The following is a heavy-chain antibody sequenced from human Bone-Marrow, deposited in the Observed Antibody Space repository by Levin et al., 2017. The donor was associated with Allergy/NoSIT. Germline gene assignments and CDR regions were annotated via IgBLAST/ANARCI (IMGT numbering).Heavy chain of an antibody. Sequence: GGSLRLSCATSGFSITDAWISWVRQAPGKGLQWVGRIKRKSDGGTTQFAAPVAGRFRISRDDSQDVLFLQMDDLKIEDTAIYYCTTDRHYHLWRNPPRPGVCGQGTAVIVSS. V-gene: IGHV3-15*01. CDR3: TTDRHYHLWRNPPRPGV. CDR2: IKRKSDGGTT. CDR1: GFSITDAW. D-gene: IGHD3-3*01. J-gene: IGHJ6*02.